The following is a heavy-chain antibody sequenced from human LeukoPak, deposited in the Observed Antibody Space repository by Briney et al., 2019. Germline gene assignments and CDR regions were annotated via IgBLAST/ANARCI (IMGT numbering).Heavy chain of an antibody. V-gene: IGHV4-61*01. Sequence: PSETLSLTRTVSGVSVSSGSYYWRWIRQPPGKGLEWIGYIYYSGSTNYNPSLKSRVTISVDTSKNQFSLKLSSVTAADTAVYYCARGQGPYDYVWGSYRSVYFDYWGQGTLVTVSS. CDR3: ARGQGPYDYVWGSYRSVYFDY. J-gene: IGHJ4*02. CDR2: IYYSGST. CDR1: GVSVSSGSYY. D-gene: IGHD3-16*02.